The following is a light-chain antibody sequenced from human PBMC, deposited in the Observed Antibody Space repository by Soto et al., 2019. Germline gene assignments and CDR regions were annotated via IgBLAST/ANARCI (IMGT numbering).Light chain of an antibody. Sequence: EIALTHSPGTLSLSPGERATLSCRASQSVSSNLAWYQQKPGQAPRLLIFDAYNRATGIPARFSGSGSGTEFTLTISGLQSEDLAVYYGQQYNNWPPWTVGQGTKVDIK. CDR2: DAY. V-gene: IGKV3D-15*01. J-gene: IGKJ1*01. CDR1: QSVSSN. CDR3: QQYNNWPPWT.